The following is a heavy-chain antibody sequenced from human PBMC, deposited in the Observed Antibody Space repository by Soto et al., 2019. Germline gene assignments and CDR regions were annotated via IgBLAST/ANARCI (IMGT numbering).Heavy chain of an antibody. Sequence: SETLSLTCTVSGGSISSSSYYWGWIRQPPGKGLEWIGSIYYSGSTYYSPSLKSRVTISVDTSKNQFSLKLSSVTAADTAVYYCARLHSYGPAGYMDVWGKGTTVTVSS. V-gene: IGHV4-39*01. J-gene: IGHJ6*03. CDR3: ARLHSYGPAGYMDV. CDR2: IYYSGST. D-gene: IGHD5-18*01. CDR1: GGSISSSSYY.